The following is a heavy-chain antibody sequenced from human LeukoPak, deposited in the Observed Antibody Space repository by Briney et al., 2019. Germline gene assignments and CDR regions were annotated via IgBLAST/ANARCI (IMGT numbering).Heavy chain of an antibody. CDR3: ASAYTYVRLGDH. CDR2: TNLHVTAG. J-gene: IGHJ4*02. Sequence: GGSLRLSCEVSGVSFSNYLMHWVRQAPRKGLGWVSRTNLHVTAGDYADSVKGRVIISRDNATNTLSLQMNTLRIEATAVYYCASAYTYVRLGDHWGQGTLVTVSS. CDR1: GVSFSNYL. D-gene: IGHD3-16*01. V-gene: IGHV3-74*01.